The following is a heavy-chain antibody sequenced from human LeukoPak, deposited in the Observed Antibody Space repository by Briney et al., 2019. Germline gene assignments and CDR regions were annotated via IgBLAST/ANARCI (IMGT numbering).Heavy chain of an antibody. CDR2: ISYDGSNK. Sequence: PGGSLRLSCAASGFTFSNSAMYWVRQAPGKGLEWVAVISYDGSNKYYADSVKGRFTISRDNSKNTLYLQMNSLRTEDTAVFYCVRVSPEDYFDYWGQGTLVTVSS. V-gene: IGHV3-30-3*01. CDR1: GFTFSNSA. J-gene: IGHJ4*02. D-gene: IGHD3-3*02. CDR3: VRVSPEDYFDY.